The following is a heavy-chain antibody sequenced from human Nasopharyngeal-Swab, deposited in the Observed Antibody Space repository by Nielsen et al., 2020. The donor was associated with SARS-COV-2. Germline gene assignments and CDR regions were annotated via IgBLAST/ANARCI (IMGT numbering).Heavy chain of an antibody. D-gene: IGHD2-15*01. CDR3: ARDPADCSGGSCEAR. V-gene: IGHV1-69*01. Sequence: RDAPGQVFEWMGGIIPIFGTANYAQKFQGRVTITADESTSTAYLELSSLRSEDTAVYYCARDPADCSGGSCEARWGQGTLVTVSS. J-gene: IGHJ4*02. CDR2: IIPIFGTA.